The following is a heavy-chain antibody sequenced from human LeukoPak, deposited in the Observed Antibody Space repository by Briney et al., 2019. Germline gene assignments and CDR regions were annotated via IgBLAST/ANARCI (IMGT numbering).Heavy chain of an antibody. D-gene: IGHD2-2*01. V-gene: IGHV3-33*01. CDR3: ARDSSKGYCSSTSCYRAFFDY. CDR2: IWFDGSNK. J-gene: IGHJ4*02. Sequence: GGSLRLSCAASGFTFSTYGMHWVGQTPGKGLEWVAVIWFDGSNKYYADSVKGRFTSYRDNAKKTLYMQMKSLREDETGVYYSARDSSKGYCSSTSCYRAFFDYWGQGTLVTVSS. CDR1: GFTFSTYG.